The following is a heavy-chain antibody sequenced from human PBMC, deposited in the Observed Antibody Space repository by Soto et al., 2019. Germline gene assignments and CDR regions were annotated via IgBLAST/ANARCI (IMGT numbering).Heavy chain of an antibody. CDR3: AKQYYDYIWGSYRYPDY. D-gene: IGHD3-16*02. J-gene: IGHJ4*02. V-gene: IGHV3-23*01. CDR1: GFTFSSYA. Sequence: GGSLRLSCAASGFTFSSYAMSWVRQAPGKGLEWVSAISGSGGSTYYADSVKGRFTISRDNSKNTLYLQMNSLRAEDTAVYYCAKQYYDYIWGSYRYPDYWGQGTLVTVSS. CDR2: ISGSGGST.